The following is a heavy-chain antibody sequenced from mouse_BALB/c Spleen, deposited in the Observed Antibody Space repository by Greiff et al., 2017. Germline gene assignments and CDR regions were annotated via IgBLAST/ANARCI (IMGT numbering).Heavy chain of an antibody. CDR3: AREERYGSSWFAY. CDR2: INPYNGAT. Sequence: EVQLQQSGPELVKPGASVKISCKASGYSFTGYYMHWVKQSHVKSLEWIGRINPYNGATSYNQNFKDKASLTVDKSSSTAYMELHSLTSEDSAVYYCAREERYGSSWFAYWGQGTLVTVSA. CDR1: GYSFTGYY. V-gene: IGHV1-31*01. J-gene: IGHJ3*01. D-gene: IGHD1-1*01.